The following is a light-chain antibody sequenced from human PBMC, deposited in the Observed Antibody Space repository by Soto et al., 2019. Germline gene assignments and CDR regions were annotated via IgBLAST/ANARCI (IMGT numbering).Light chain of an antibody. V-gene: IGLV2-14*01. Sequence: QSVLPQPASVSGSPGQSITISCTGTSSDVGGYNYVSWYQQHPGKAPKFMIYDVSNRPSGVSNRFYGSKSGNTASLTISGLQAEDEADYYCCSYTTSNTRQIVFGTGTKVPVL. CDR2: DVS. CDR1: SSDVGGYNY. J-gene: IGLJ1*01. CDR3: CSYTTSNTRQIV.